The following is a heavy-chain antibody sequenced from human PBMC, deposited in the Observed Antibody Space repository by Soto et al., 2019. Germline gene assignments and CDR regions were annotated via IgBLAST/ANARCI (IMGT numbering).Heavy chain of an antibody. D-gene: IGHD2-2*01. J-gene: IGHJ6*02. CDR3: ARALGYCSSTSCYSSHPRYYYYGMDV. CDR1: GGTFSSYA. V-gene: IGHV1-69*13. Sequence: SVKVSCKASGGTFSSYAISWVRQAPGQGLEWMGGIIPIFGTANYAQKFQGRVTITADESTSTAYMELSSLRSEDTAVYYCARALGYCSSTSCYSSHPRYYYYGMDVWGQGTTVTVSS. CDR2: IIPIFGTA.